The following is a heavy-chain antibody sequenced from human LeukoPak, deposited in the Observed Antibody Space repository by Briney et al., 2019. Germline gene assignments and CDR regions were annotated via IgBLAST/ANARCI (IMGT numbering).Heavy chain of an antibody. Sequence: GGSLRLSCAGSGFTFSRHWMHWVRQVPGKGLVWVSGITGDTYYADSVKGRFTISRDNAKNTVYLQMNSLRAEDTAVYYCARDTYYYDSSGYYWGQGTLVTVSS. V-gene: IGHV3-74*01. CDR2: ITGDT. CDR3: ARDTYYYDSSGYY. CDR1: GFTFSRHW. J-gene: IGHJ4*02. D-gene: IGHD3-22*01.